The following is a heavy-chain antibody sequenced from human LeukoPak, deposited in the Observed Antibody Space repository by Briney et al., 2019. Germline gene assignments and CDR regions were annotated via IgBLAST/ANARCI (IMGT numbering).Heavy chain of an antibody. V-gene: IGHV1-18*01. CDR1: GYTFTSYS. CDR2: ISAYNGNT. Sequence: ASVKVSCKASGYTFTSYSISWVRQAPGQGLEWMGWISAYNGNTNYAQKLQGRVTMTTDTSTSTAYMELRSLRSDDTAVYYCARDLVGATSFGYWGQGTLVTVSS. CDR3: ARDLVGATSFGY. D-gene: IGHD1-26*01. J-gene: IGHJ4*02.